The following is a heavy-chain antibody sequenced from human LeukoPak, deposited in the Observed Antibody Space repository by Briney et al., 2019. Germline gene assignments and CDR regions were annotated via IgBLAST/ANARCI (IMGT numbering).Heavy chain of an antibody. CDR3: ARWLTFGESSDY. CDR1: GFTFSDYY. V-gene: IGHV3-11*03. D-gene: IGHD3-10*01. CDR2: ISSSSSYT. J-gene: IGHJ4*02. Sequence: PGGSLRLSCAASGFTFSDYYMSWIRQAPGKGLEWVSYISSSSSYTNYADSVKGRFTISRDNAKNSLYLQMNSLRAEDTAVYYCARWLTFGESSDYWGQGTLVTVSS.